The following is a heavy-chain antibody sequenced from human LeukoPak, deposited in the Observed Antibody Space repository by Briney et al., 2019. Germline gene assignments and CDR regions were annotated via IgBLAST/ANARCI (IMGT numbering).Heavy chain of an antibody. Sequence: SVKVSCEASGGTFSSYVISWARQAPGQGLEWMGGIIPIFGTANYAQKFQGRVTITADESTSTAYMELSSLRSEDTAVYYCARDTAMVDPYYYYGMDVWGQGTTVTVSS. J-gene: IGHJ6*02. V-gene: IGHV1-69*13. CDR3: ARDTAMVDPYYYYGMDV. D-gene: IGHD5-18*01. CDR2: IIPIFGTA. CDR1: GGTFSSYV.